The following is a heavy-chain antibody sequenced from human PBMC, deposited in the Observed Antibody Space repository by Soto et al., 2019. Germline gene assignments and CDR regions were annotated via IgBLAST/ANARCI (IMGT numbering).Heavy chain of an antibody. Sequence: SQTLSLTCAISGDSVSSNCAAWNWIRQSPSRGLEWLGRTYYRSKWYNDYAVSVKSRITINPDTSKNQFSLQLNSVTPEDTAVYYCARASLGCSSTSCYGYAYYGMDVWGQGTTVTVSS. J-gene: IGHJ6*02. CDR3: ARASLGCSSTSCYGYAYYGMDV. CDR2: TYYRSKWYN. CDR1: GDSVSSNCAA. V-gene: IGHV6-1*01. D-gene: IGHD2-2*01.